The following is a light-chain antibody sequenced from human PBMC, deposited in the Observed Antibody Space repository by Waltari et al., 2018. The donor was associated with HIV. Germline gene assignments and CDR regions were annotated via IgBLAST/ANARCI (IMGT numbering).Light chain of an antibody. CDR3: QSADSSGTYAV. V-gene: IGLV3-25*03. CDR1: VLPKQY. CDR2: KDS. Sequence: SYELTQPPSVSVSPGQTARITCSGDVLPKQYAYWYKQKPGQAPVVVISKDSERPSGISERFSGSSSGTTVTLTISGVQAEDEADYYCQSADSSGTYAVFGGGTQLTVL. J-gene: IGLJ7*01.